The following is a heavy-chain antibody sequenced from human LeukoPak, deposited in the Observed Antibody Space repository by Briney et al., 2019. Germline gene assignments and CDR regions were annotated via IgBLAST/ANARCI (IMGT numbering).Heavy chain of an antibody. Sequence: GGSLRPSCAASGFTFSSYGMHWVRQAPGKGLEWVAVISYDGSNKYYADSVKGRFTISRDNSKNTLYLQMNSLRAEDTAVYYCAKVRVGYSYGSEAGFFDYWGQGTLVTVSS. D-gene: IGHD5-18*01. CDR2: ISYDGSNK. CDR1: GFTFSSYG. CDR3: AKVRVGYSYGSEAGFFDY. J-gene: IGHJ4*02. V-gene: IGHV3-30*18.